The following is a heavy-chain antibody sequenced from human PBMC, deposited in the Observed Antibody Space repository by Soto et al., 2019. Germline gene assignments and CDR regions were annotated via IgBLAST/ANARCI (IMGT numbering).Heavy chain of an antibody. CDR2: IYYSGSA. CDR1: GGSNSSGGYF. CDR3: ARGFVGYSSFRYYYHGMHV. J-gene: IGHJ6*02. D-gene: IGHD5-18*01. Sequence: QGQLQESGPGLVKPSQTLSLTCSVSGGSNSSGGYFWRWIRQPPGKGLEWIGYIYYSGSAYYNTSLTSRFKWALDTSQNPTSLRLNPVRPAYTDVYYCARGFVGYSSFRYYYHGMHVWGQGPTVAVSS. V-gene: IGHV4-31*03.